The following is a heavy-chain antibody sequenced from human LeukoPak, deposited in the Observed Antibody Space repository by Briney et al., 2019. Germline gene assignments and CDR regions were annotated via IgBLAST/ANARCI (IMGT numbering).Heavy chain of an antibody. CDR3: ARGDSHLHSSGYYYY. V-gene: IGHV4-59*11. Sequence: PSETLSLTCTVSSDSIPSPYWSWIRQPPGKGLEWLGYVSYSGTTNYNPSLKSRVTISLYTSKNQFSLKLSSVTAADTAFYYCARGDSHLHSSGYYYYWGQGTLVTVSS. D-gene: IGHD3-22*01. CDR1: SDSIPSPY. J-gene: IGHJ4*02. CDR2: VSYSGTT.